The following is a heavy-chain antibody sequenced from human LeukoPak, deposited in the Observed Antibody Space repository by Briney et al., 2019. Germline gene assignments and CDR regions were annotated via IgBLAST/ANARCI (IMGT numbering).Heavy chain of an antibody. D-gene: IGHD5-24*01. CDR1: GFTFSSYS. J-gene: IGHJ4*02. Sequence: GGSLRLSCAASGFTFSSYSMNWVRQAPGRGLECVSSISSSSSYIYYADSVKGRFTISRDNAKNSLYLQMNSLRAEDTAVYYCAREADDGVYYFDYWGQGTLVTVSS. V-gene: IGHV3-21*01. CDR3: AREADDGVYYFDY. CDR2: ISSSSSYI.